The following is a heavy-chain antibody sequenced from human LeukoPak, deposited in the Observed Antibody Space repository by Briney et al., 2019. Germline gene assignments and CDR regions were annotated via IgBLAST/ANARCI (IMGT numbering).Heavy chain of an antibody. CDR3: ARDRYYDSSGYSPHDAFDI. CDR1: GDSISSYY. Sequence: PSATLSLTCTVSGDSISSYYWSWIRQPPEKGLEWIGYIHYTGSTYYNPSLRSRVTISVDTSKNQFSLRLISVTAADTAMYYCARDRYYDSSGYSPHDAFDIWGQGTMVTVSS. V-gene: IGHV4-59*01. J-gene: IGHJ3*02. CDR2: IHYTGST. D-gene: IGHD3-22*01.